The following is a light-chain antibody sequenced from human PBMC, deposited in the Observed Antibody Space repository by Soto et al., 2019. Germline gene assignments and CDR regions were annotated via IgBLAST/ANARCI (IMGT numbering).Light chain of an antibody. V-gene: IGKV1-12*02. CDR2: DAS. CDR3: QQVNVYPST. CDR1: QGIGDR. J-gene: IGKJ4*01. Sequence: DIQMTQSPSSVSASVGDRVTITCRASQGIGDRLAWYQQKPGKAPNLLIYDASTLHSGVPSRFSGGGSGTDFTLTISSLQPEDFATYYCQQVNVYPSTFGGGTKVDIK.